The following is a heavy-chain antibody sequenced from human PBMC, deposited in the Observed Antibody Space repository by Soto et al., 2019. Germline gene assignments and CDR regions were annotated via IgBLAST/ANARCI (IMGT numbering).Heavy chain of an antibody. D-gene: IGHD2-15*01. V-gene: IGHV4-4*02. Sequence: QVQLQESGPGLVKPSGTLSLTCAVSGGSISTSNWWSWVRQPPGKGLEWIGEIYYSGSTNYNPSLKSRVTISLDKSKNQFSLKLSAVTAADTAVYYCARDWVDCSGGSCHSNWFDPWGQGTLVTVSS. CDR2: IYYSGST. CDR3: ARDWVDCSGGSCHSNWFDP. J-gene: IGHJ5*02. CDR1: GGSISTSNW.